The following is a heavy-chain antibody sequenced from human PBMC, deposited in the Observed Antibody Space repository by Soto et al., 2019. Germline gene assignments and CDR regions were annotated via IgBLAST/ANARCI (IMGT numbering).Heavy chain of an antibody. Sequence: EVQLVESGGGLVKPGGSLRLSCAASGFTFSSYSMNWVRQAPGKGLEWVSSISSSSSYIYYADSVKGRFTISRDNAKNSLYLQMNSLRAEDTAVYYCARDKRPVATLWKTHYYYGMDVWGQGTTVTVSS. J-gene: IGHJ6*02. CDR1: GFTFSSYS. D-gene: IGHD5-12*01. CDR2: ISSSSSYI. CDR3: ARDKRPVATLWKTHYYYGMDV. V-gene: IGHV3-21*01.